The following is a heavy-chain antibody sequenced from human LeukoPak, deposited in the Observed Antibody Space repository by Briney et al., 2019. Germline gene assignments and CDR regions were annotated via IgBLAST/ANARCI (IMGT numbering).Heavy chain of an antibody. CDR1: GFTFSSYA. J-gene: IGHJ6*02. CDR3: ARDHGPYDIPNSDYYYGMDV. V-gene: IGHV3-30-3*01. D-gene: IGHD3-9*01. Sequence: GGSLRLSCAASGFTFSSYAMHWVRQAPGKGLEWVAVIPYDGSNKYYADSVKGRFTISRDNSKNTLYLQMNSLRAEDTAVYYCARDHGPYDIPNSDYYYGMDVWGQGTTVTVSS. CDR2: IPYDGSNK.